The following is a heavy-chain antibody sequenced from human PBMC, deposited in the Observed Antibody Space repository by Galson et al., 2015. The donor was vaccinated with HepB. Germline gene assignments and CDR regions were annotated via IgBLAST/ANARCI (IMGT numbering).Heavy chain of an antibody. CDR3: ARDGLYCSGGSCYSVYGMDV. Sequence: TLSLTCTVSGGSISSGSFYWSWIRQPAGKGLEWIGRIYTSGSTNYNPSLKSRVTISVDTSKNQFSLRLSSVTAADTAVYYCARDGLYCSGGSCYSVYGMDVWGQGTTVTVSS. V-gene: IGHV4-61*02. J-gene: IGHJ6*02. CDR1: GGSISSGSFY. CDR2: IYTSGST. D-gene: IGHD2-15*01.